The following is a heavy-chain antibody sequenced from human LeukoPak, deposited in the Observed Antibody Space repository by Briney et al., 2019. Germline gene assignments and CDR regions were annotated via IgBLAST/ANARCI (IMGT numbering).Heavy chain of an antibody. CDR2: ISSSGSTI. Sequence: GGSLRLSCAASGFTFSTYWMSWVRQAPGKGLEWVSYISSSGSTIYYADSVKGRFTISRDNAKNSLYLQMNSLRAEDTAVYYCARDGGATRSFDYWGQGTLVTVSS. J-gene: IGHJ4*02. CDR3: ARDGGATRSFDY. D-gene: IGHD1-1*01. V-gene: IGHV3-48*04. CDR1: GFTFSTYW.